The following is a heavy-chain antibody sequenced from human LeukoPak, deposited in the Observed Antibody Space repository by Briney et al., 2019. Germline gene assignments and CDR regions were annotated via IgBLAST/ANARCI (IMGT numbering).Heavy chain of an antibody. V-gene: IGHV3-30*03. J-gene: IGHJ3*02. Sequence: GGSLRLSCAASGFTFSSYGMSWVRQAPGKGLEWVAVISYDGSNKYYADSVKGRFTISRDNSKNTLYLQMNSLRAEDTAVYYCARGPNYYDSSGYYYGAFDIWGQGTMVTVSS. CDR3: ARGPNYYDSSGYYYGAFDI. CDR1: GFTFSSYG. D-gene: IGHD3-22*01. CDR2: ISYDGSNK.